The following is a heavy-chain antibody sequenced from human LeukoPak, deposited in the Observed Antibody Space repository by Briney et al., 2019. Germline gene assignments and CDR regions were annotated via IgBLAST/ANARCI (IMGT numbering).Heavy chain of an antibody. CDR1: GDSISNSSYF. Sequence: SETLSLTCTISGDSISNSSYFWGWIRQSPGKGLEWIGTIYYSGTTYYNPSLKSRVTISADTSKKQFFLKLTSVTAADTAVYYCARQLSSWPIDYWGQGTLVTVSS. J-gene: IGHJ4*02. D-gene: IGHD6-13*01. V-gene: IGHV4-39*01. CDR3: ARQLSSWPIDY. CDR2: IYYSGTT.